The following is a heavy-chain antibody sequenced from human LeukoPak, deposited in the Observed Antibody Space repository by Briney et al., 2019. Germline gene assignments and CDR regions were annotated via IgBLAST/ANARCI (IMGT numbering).Heavy chain of an antibody. CDR2: IIPILGIA. D-gene: IGHD3-9*01. J-gene: IGHJ5*02. CDR3: ASALRYFDWLGGWFDP. Sequence: LRASVKVSCKASGGTFSSYAISWVRQAPGQGLEWMGRIIPILGIANYAQKFQGRVTITADKSTSTAYMELSSLRSEDTAVYYCASALRYFDWLGGWFDPWGQGTLVTVSS. CDR1: GGTFSSYA. V-gene: IGHV1-69*04.